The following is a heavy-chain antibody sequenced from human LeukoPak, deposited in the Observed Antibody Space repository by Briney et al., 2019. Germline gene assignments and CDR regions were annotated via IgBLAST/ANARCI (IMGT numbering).Heavy chain of an antibody. Sequence: GGSLRLSCVASGFTFRGNGIAWVRQAPGRGLEWVAHIQRDGSDKNYVDSVKGRFTISRDNAKNSVYLQMNSLRDDETAVYYCARDDYLDYWGQGTLVTVSS. J-gene: IGHJ4*02. CDR3: ARDDYLDY. D-gene: IGHD3-16*01. CDR1: GFTFRGNG. V-gene: IGHV3-7*05. CDR2: IQRDGSDK.